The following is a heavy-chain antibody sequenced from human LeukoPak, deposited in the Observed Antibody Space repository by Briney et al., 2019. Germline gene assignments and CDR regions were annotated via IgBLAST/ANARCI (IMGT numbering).Heavy chain of an antibody. V-gene: IGHV3-23*01. D-gene: IGHD5-12*01. Sequence: GGSLRLSCTASGFTFGDYAMSWVRQAPGKGLEWVSAVRGSGSDTYYADSVKGRFTISRDNSKNTLHLQMSSLRAEDTAIYYCAKTSRVNSAYDSPFDYWGQGTLVTVSS. CDR1: GFTFGDYA. J-gene: IGHJ4*02. CDR2: VRGSGSDT. CDR3: AKTSRVNSAYDSPFDY.